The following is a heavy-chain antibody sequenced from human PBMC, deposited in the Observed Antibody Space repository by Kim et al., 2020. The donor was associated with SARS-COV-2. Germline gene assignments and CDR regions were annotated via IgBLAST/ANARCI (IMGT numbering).Heavy chain of an antibody. CDR3: ARDRPKEWSSSTCHIDY. J-gene: IGHJ4*02. V-gene: IGHV3-23*01. Sequence: DAVQGRFTISRDNGKSTLSLQMNSLRVEETAIYYCARDRPKEWSSSTCHIDYWGQGTQVTVSS. D-gene: IGHD2-2*01.